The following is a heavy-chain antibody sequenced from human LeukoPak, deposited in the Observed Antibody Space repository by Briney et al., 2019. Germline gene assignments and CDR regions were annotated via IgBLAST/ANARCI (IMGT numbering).Heavy chain of an antibody. CDR3: ARVSTLFKEPRGAFDI. Sequence: ASVKVSCKASGYTFTGYYMHWVRQAPGQGLEWMGRINPNSGGTNYAQKFQGRVTMTRDTSISTAYMELSRLRSDDTAVYYCARVSTLFKEPRGAFDIWGQGTKVTVSS. J-gene: IGHJ3*02. V-gene: IGHV1-2*06. D-gene: IGHD3-10*01. CDR1: GYTFTGYY. CDR2: INPNSGGT.